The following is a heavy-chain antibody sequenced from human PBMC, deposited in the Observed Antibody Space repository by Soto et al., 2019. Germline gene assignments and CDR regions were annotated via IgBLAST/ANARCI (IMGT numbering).Heavy chain of an antibody. J-gene: IGHJ6*04. CDR1: GYTFSSYG. CDR2: ISAYSGNT. V-gene: IGHV1-18*04. Sequence: GASVKVSCKASGYTFSSYGSNWVRQAPGQGLEWMGWISAYSGNTNYAQNLQGRVTMTTDTPTSTAYMELRSLRSDDTAVYYCARGLIAAAMDVWGKGTTVTVSS. CDR3: ARGLIAAAMDV. D-gene: IGHD6-13*01.